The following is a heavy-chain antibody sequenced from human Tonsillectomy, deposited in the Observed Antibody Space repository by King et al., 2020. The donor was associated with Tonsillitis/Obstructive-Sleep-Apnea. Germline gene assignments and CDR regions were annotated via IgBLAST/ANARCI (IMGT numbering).Heavy chain of an antibody. CDR3: ARDPMLTMIVVVITPPDY. V-gene: IGHV1-46*01. CDR2: INPSGGST. CDR1: GYTFTSYY. J-gene: IGHJ4*02. D-gene: IGHD3-22*01. Sequence: QLVQSGAEVKKPGASVKVSCKASGYTFTSYYMHWVRQAPGQGLEWMGIINPSGGSTSYAQKFQGRVTMTRDTSTSTVYMELSSLSSEDTAVYYCARDPMLTMIVVVITPPDYWGQGTLVTVSS.